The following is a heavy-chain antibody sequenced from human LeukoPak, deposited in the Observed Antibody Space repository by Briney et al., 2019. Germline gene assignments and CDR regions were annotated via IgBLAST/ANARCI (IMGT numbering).Heavy chain of an antibody. CDR2: IYTSGST. D-gene: IGHD4-17*01. Sequence: PSETLSLTCTVSGGSISSYYWSWIRQPPGKGLEWIGYIYTSGSTNYNPSLKSRVTISVDTSKNQFSLKLSSVTAADTAVYYCARLDYGDYTLDYWGQGTLVTVSS. CDR3: ARLDYGDYTLDY. V-gene: IGHV4-4*09. CDR1: GGSISSYY. J-gene: IGHJ4*02.